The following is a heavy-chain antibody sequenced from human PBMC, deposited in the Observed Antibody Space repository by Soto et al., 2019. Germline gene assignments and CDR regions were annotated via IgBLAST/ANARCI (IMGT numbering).Heavy chain of an antibody. CDR3: ASIADWYSSGWYQGGYYYYGMDV. V-gene: IGHV4-39*01. CDR2: IYYSGST. Sequence: SETLSLTCTVSGGSISSSSYYWGWIRQPPGKGLEWIGSIYYSGSTYYNPSLKSRVTISVDTSKNQFSLKLSSVTAADTAVYYCASIADWYSSGWYQGGYYYYGMDVWGQGTTVTVSS. D-gene: IGHD6-19*01. CDR1: GGSISSSSYY. J-gene: IGHJ6*02.